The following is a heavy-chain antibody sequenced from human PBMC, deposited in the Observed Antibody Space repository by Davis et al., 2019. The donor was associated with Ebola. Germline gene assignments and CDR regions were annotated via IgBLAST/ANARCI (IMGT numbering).Heavy chain of an antibody. J-gene: IGHJ5*02. CDR2: INHSGST. CDR3: ATLMTTVTTGWFDP. CDR1: GGSFSGYY. V-gene: IGHV4-34*01. Sequence: SETLSLTCAVYGGSFSGYYWSWIRQPPVKGLEWIGEINHSGSTNYNPSLKSRVTISVDTSKNQFSLKLSSVTAADTAVYYCATLMTTVTTGWFDPWGQGTLVTVSS. D-gene: IGHD4-17*01.